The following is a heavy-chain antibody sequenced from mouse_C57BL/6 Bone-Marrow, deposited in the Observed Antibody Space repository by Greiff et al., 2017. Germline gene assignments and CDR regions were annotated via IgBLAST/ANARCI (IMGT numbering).Heavy chain of an antibody. V-gene: IGHV14-4*01. D-gene: IGHD1-2*01. CDR3: TTYGPYAMDY. CDR1: GFNIKDDY. CDR2: IDPENGAT. J-gene: IGHJ4*01. Sequence: VQLQQSGAELVRPGASVKLSCTASGFNIKDDYMHWVKQRPEQGLEWIGWIDPENGATESASKFQGKATITADTSSNTSYLQLSSLTSEDTAVYYCTTYGPYAMDYWGQGTSVTVSS.